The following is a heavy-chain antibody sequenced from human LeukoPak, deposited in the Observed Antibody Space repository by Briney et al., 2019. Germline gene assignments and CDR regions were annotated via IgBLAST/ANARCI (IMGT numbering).Heavy chain of an antibody. Sequence: SETLSLTCAVSGASISSGYYWGWIRQPPGKGLEWIGSIYHSGSTYYNPSLKSRVTISVDTSKNQFSLKLSSVTAADTAVYYCASTRGYDSSGYYRNWFDPWGQGTLVTVSS. CDR3: ASTRGYDSSGYYRNWFDP. V-gene: IGHV4-38-2*01. D-gene: IGHD3-22*01. CDR1: GASISSGYY. CDR2: IYHSGST. J-gene: IGHJ5*02.